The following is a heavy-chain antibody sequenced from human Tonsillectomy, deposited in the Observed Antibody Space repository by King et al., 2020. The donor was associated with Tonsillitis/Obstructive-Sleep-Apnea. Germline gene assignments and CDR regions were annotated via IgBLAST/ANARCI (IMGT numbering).Heavy chain of an antibody. D-gene: IGHD6-13*01. J-gene: IGHJ4*02. CDR3: ARGREGIVAAGPFDY. CDR1: GGSFSGYY. CDR2: SSRSGST. V-gene: IGHV4-34*01. Sequence: VQLQQWGAGLVKPSETLSLTCAVYGGSFSGYYWSWIRQPPGKGLEWIGESSRSGSTNYNPSLKSRVTMSVDTSKNQSSLKLSSVTAADTAVYYCARGREGIVAAGPFDYWGQGTLVTVSP.